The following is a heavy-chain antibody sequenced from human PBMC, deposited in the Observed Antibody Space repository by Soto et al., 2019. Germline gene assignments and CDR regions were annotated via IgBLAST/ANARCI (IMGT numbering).Heavy chain of an antibody. CDR2: MNPNSGNT. J-gene: IGHJ6*02. Sequence: QVQLVQSGAEVKKPGASVKVSCKASGYTFTSYDINWVRQATGQGLEWMGWMNPNSGNTGYAQKWQGRVTLTGNSSISTAYMELSSLRSEDTAVYYGAGGEGNWGGHYCYYYGMDVWGQGTTVTVSS. CDR3: AGGEGNWGGHYCYYYGMDV. V-gene: IGHV1-8*01. D-gene: IGHD7-27*01. CDR1: GYTFTSYD.